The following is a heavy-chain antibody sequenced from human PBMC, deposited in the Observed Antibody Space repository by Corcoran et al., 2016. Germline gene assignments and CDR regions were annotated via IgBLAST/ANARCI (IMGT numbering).Heavy chain of an antibody. CDR3: ARSDYYGSASYYTPFDY. D-gene: IGHD3-10*01. CDR1: GFSLSTSGMC. CDR2: IDWDDDK. V-gene: IGHV2-70*01. Sequence: QVTLRESGPALVKPTQTLTLTCTFSGFSLSTSGMCVSWILQPPGKALEWLALIDWDDDKYYSTSLKTRLTISKDTSKNQVVLTMTNMDPLDTATYYCARSDYYGSASYYTPFDYWGQGTLVTVSS. J-gene: IGHJ4*02.